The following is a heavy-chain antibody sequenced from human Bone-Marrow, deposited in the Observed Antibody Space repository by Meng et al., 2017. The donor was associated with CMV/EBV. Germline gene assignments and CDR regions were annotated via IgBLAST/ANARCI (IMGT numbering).Heavy chain of an antibody. Sequence: ASVKVSCQAPGYTFTGYHMHWVRQAPGQGLEWMGWINPKSGVTNYAQNFQGRVTMTRDTSVSTAYMELSRLTSNDTAVYFCARNYDLWRGYPNWFDPWGQGTLVTVSS. V-gene: IGHV1-2*02. CDR2: INPKSGVT. CDR1: GYTFTGYH. D-gene: IGHD3-3*01. CDR3: ARNYDLWRGYPNWFDP. J-gene: IGHJ5*02.